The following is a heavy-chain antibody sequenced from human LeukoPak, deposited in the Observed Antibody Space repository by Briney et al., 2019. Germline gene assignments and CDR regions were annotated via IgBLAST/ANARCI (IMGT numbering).Heavy chain of an antibody. J-gene: IGHJ4*02. CDR2: IRYDGSNK. CDR1: GFTFSSYG. CDR3: AKDLSQYPWFLGIQGFDY. D-gene: IGHD7-27*01. Sequence: GGSLRLSCAASGFTFSSYGMHWVRQASGKRLEWVAFIRYDGSNKYYADSVKGRFTISRDNSKNTLYLQMNSLRAEDTAVYYCAKDLSQYPWFLGIQGFDYWGQGTLVTVSS. V-gene: IGHV3-30*02.